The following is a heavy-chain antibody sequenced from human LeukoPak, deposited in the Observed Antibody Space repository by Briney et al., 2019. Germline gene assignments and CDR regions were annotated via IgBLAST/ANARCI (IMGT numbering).Heavy chain of an antibody. J-gene: IGHJ4*02. CDR1: GGTFSSHA. D-gene: IGHD1-26*01. CDR2: IIPILGIT. V-gene: IGHV1-69*04. CDR3: ARGYTGSPVGDY. Sequence: ASVNVSCKASGGTFSSHALSWVRQAPGQGLEWMGRIIPILGITDYVQKFQGRVTITADKSATTAYMELSSLRSEDTAMYYCARGYTGSPVGDYWGQGSLVIVSS.